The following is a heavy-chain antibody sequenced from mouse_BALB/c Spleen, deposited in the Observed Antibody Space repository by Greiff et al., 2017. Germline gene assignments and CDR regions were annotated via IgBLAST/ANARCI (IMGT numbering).Heavy chain of an antibody. CDR3: ARSYYRYAMDY. V-gene: IGHV1-54*01. D-gene: IGHD2-14*01. Sequence: VQLQQSGAELVRPGTSVKVSCKASGYAFTNYLIEWVKQRPGQGLEWIGVINPGSGGTNYNEKFKGKATLTADKSSSTAYMQLSSLTSDDSAVYFCARSYYRYAMDYWGQGTSVTVSS. CDR2: INPGSGGT. CDR1: GYAFTNYL. J-gene: IGHJ4*01.